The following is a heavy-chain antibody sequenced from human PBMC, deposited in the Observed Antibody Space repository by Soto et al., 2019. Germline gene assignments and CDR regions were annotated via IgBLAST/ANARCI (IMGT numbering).Heavy chain of an antibody. CDR1: GYTFTNYG. D-gene: IGHD7-27*01. Sequence: GASVKVSCKASGYTFTNYGISWVRQAPGQGLEWMGWINVYNGNTGYAQKFQGRVTMTRNTSISTAYMELSSLRSEDTAVYYCARELGIPNWFDPWGQGTLVTVSS. CDR2: INVYNGNT. V-gene: IGHV1-8*02. J-gene: IGHJ5*02. CDR3: ARELGIPNWFDP.